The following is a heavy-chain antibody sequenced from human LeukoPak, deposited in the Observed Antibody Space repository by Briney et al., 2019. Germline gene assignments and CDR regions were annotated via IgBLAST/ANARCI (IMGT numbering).Heavy chain of an antibody. CDR2: IWYDGSNK. D-gene: IGHD3-10*01. J-gene: IGHJ4*02. CDR3: AGNYGPYYFDY. V-gene: IGHV3-33*01. Sequence: GGSLRLSCAASGFTFSNYGMHWVRQAPGKGLEWVAVIWYDGSNKYYADSVKGRFTISRENSKNTLYLQMNSLRAEDTAVYYCAGNYGPYYFDYWGQGTLVTVSS. CDR1: GFTFSNYG.